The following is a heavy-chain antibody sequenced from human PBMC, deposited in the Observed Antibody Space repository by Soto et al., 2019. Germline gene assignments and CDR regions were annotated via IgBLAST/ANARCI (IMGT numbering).Heavy chain of an antibody. Sequence: QVQLQESGPGLVKPSETLSLTCTVSGGSISSYYWSWIRQPPGKGLEWIGYIYYSGSTNYNPSLKMRGTISVDTSKNQFSLKLSSVTAADTAVYYCARGYYEHWYFDLWGRGTLVTVSS. CDR3: ARGYYEHWYFDL. CDR2: IYYSGST. V-gene: IGHV4-59*01. CDR1: GGSISSYY. D-gene: IGHD1-26*01. J-gene: IGHJ2*01.